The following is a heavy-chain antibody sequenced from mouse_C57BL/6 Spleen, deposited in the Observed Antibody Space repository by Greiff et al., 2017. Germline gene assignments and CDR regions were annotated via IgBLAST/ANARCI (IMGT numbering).Heavy chain of an antibody. D-gene: IGHD3-2*02. CDR1: GYSITSGYY. CDR2: ISYDGSN. V-gene: IGHV3-6*01. CDR3: ARDGASSGSWFAY. Sequence: EVHLVESGPGLVKPSQSLSLTCSVTGYSITSGYYWNWIRQFPGNKLEWMGYISYDGSNNYNPSLKNRISITRDTSKNQFFLKLNSVTTEDTATYYCARDGASSGSWFAYWGQGTLVTVSA. J-gene: IGHJ3*01.